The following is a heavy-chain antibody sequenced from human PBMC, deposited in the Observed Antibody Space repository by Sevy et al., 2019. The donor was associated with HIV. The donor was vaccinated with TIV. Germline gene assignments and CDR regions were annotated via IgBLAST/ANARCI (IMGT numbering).Heavy chain of an antibody. CDR3: ARDLPPSATTVAHFDC. Sequence: GGSLRLSCVASGFTFSSYEMNWVRQAPGKGLEWVSYISNSGTSMYYSDSLKGRFTISRDNARNSLYLQMNSLRAEDTAVYYCARDLPPSATTVAHFDCWGQGTLVTVSS. V-gene: IGHV3-48*03. CDR1: GFTFSSYE. CDR2: ISNSGTSM. D-gene: IGHD4-17*01. J-gene: IGHJ4*02.